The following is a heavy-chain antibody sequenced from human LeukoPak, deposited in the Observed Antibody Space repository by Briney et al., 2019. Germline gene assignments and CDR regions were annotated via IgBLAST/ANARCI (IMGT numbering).Heavy chain of an antibody. Sequence: PGGSLRLSCAASGFTFSSYSMNWVRQAPGKGLEWVSSISSSSSYIYYADSVKGRFTISGDNAKNSLYLQMNSLRAEDTAVYYCVRDGGVSGYDLLDYWGQGTLVTVSS. V-gene: IGHV3-21*01. J-gene: IGHJ4*02. CDR3: VRDGGVSGYDLLDY. D-gene: IGHD5-12*01. CDR1: GFTFSSYS. CDR2: ISSSSSYI.